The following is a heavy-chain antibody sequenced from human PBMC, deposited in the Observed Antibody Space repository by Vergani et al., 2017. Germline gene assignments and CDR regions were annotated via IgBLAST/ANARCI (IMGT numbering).Heavy chain of an antibody. V-gene: IGHV1-18*01. J-gene: IGHJ6*02. D-gene: IGHD3-10*01. CDR3: ARDSDYGSGSFYYYYYGMDV. Sequence: QVQLVQSGAEVKKPGASVKVSCKASGYTFTSYGISWVRQAPGQGLEWMGWISAYNGNTNYAQKLQGRVTMTTDTSTSTAYMDLRSLRSDDTAVYYCARDSDYGSGSFYYYYYGMDVWGQGTTVTVSS. CDR1: GYTFTSYG. CDR2: ISAYNGNT.